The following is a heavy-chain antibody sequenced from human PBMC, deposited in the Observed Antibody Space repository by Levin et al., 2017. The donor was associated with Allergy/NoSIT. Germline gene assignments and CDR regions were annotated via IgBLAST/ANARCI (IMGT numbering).Heavy chain of an antibody. CDR3: ARDINWGRRDWYFDL. CDR1: GFTFRNYG. Sequence: LTGGSLRLSCAASGFTFRNYGMHWVRQAPGKGLEWVGVIWYDGSDKKYADSVKGRFTFSRDNSKNTLYLQMNSLRAEDTAMYFCARDINWGRRDWYFDLWGRGTLVTVSS. CDR2: IWYDGSDK. D-gene: IGHD7-27*01. V-gene: IGHV3-33*01. J-gene: IGHJ2*01.